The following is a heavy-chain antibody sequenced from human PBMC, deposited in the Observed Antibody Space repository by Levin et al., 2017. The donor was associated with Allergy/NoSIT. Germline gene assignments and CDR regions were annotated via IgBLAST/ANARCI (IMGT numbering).Heavy chain of an antibody. CDR3: AKMDARYYDSSPPFDY. Sequence: GESLKISCAASGFTFSSYAMSWVRQAPGKGLEWVSAISGSGGSTYYADSVKGRFTISRDNSKNTLYLQMNSLRAEDTAVYYCAKMDARYYDSSPPFDYWGQGTLVTVSS. CDR1: GFTFSSYA. J-gene: IGHJ4*02. CDR2: ISGSGGST. V-gene: IGHV3-23*01. D-gene: IGHD3-22*01.